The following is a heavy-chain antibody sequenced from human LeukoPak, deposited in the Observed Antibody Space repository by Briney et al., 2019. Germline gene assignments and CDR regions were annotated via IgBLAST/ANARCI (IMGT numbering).Heavy chain of an antibody. V-gene: IGHV3-21*04. CDR2: ISSSSSYI. J-gene: IGHJ3*02. CDR3: ARMRSGSYYDAFDI. CDR1: GFTFSSYS. Sequence: PGGSLRLSCAASGFTFSSYSMNWVRQAPGKGLEWVSSISSSSSYIYYADSVKGRFTISRDNAKNSLYLQMNSLRAEDTALYYCARMRSGSYYDAFDIWGQGTMVTVSS. D-gene: IGHD1-26*01.